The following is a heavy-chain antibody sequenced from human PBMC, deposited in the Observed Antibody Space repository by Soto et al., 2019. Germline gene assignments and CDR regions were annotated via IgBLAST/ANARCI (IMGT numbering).Heavy chain of an antibody. J-gene: IGHJ4*02. V-gene: IGHV3-23*01. D-gene: IGHD6-25*01. CDR1: GFTFNQYA. Sequence: ELQVLESGGGLVQSGGSLRLSCAASGFTFNQYAMNWVRQAPGKGLDWVSAISGAGGVTEYADSVQGRFTISRDNSKKSVYLDMTILGVEYPAIYSCARGGCARSGCSCDWWGQGTLVTVS. CDR3: ARGGCARSGCSCDW. CDR2: ISGAGGVT.